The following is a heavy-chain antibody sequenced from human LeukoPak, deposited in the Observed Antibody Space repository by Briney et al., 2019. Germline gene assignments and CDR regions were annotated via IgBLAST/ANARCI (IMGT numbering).Heavy chain of an antibody. D-gene: IGHD3-22*01. J-gene: IGHJ4*02. CDR3: AKDISFGDSSGYVDY. V-gene: IGHV3-9*01. CDR1: GFTFDDYA. CDR2: ISWNSGSI. Sequence: PGRSLRLSCAASGFTFDDYAMHWVRQAPGKGLEGVSGISWNSGSIGYADSVKGRFTISRDNAKNSLYLQMNSLRAEDTALYYCAKDISFGDSSGYVDYWGQGTLVTVSS.